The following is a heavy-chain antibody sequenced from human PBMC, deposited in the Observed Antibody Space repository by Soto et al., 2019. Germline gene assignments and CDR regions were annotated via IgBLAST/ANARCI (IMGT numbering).Heavy chain of an antibody. J-gene: IGHJ4*02. D-gene: IGHD3-16*02. V-gene: IGHV1-18*01. Sequence: QVQLVQSGAEVKKPGASVKVSCKASGYSFTSYGITWVRQAPGQGLEWMGWISAYNGDTNYAQKFKGSITMTKDASTRTAYMDLRSLGFDATALYYCARDRDYVWGSYRHTSDSWGQGTLLTVSS. CDR2: ISAYNGDT. CDR1: GYSFTSYG. CDR3: ARDRDYVWGSYRHTSDS.